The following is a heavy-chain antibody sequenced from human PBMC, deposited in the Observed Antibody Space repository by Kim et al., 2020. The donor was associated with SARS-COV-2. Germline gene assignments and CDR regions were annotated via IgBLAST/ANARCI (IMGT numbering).Heavy chain of an antibody. V-gene: IGHV4-61*02. CDR2: IYTSGST. CDR3: ARAPVDIGRFGELSRYYFDY. J-gene: IGHJ4*02. Sequence: SETLSLTCTVSGGSISSGSYYWSWIRQPAGKGLEWIGRIYTSGSTNYNPSLKSRVTISVDTSKNQFSLKLSSVTAADTAVYYCARAPVDIGRFGELSRYYFDYWGQGTLVTVSS. CDR1: GGSISSGSYY. D-gene: IGHD3-10*01.